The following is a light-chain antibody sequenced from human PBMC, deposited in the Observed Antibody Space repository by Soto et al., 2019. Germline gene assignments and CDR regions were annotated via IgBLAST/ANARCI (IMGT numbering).Light chain of an antibody. Sequence: QSVLTQPRSVSGSPGQSVTISCTGTSSDVGAYNYVSWYQQHPGKAPKLIIYDVSKRPSGVPDRFSGSKSGNTASLTISGLQAEDEADYYCSSYTSSSTLVFGGGTKLTVL. CDR3: SSYTSSSTLV. CDR1: SSDVGAYNY. V-gene: IGLV2-11*01. J-gene: IGLJ2*01. CDR2: DVS.